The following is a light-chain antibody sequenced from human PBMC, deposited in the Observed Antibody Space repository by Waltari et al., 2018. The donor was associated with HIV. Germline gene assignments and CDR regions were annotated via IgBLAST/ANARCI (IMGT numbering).Light chain of an antibody. CDR2: EVY. CDR1: SSDVVGYNY. V-gene: IGLV2-14*01. J-gene: IGLJ2*01. CDR3: SSCTTNNIVI. Sequence: QSALTQPGSVSGSPGQSITISCTGTSSDVVGYNYVSWYQQQHPGQTPKLLIYEVYKRPSGVSARFSGSKSGNTASLTISGLQAEDEADFYCSSCTTNNIVIFGGGTKLTVL.